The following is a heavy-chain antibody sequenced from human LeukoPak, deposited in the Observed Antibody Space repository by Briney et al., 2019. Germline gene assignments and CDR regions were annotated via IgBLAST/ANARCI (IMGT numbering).Heavy chain of an antibody. CDR2: IYTSGST. CDR3: ARLTYINWYFDL. J-gene: IGHJ2*01. V-gene: IGHV4-4*09. Sequence: PSETLSLTCAVSGGSISSYYWSWIRQPPGKGLEWIGYIYTSGSTNYNPSLKSRVTISVDTSETQCSLNLSSVTAADTAVYYCARLTYINWYFDLWGRGTLVTVSS. D-gene: IGHD1-14*01. CDR1: GGSISSYY.